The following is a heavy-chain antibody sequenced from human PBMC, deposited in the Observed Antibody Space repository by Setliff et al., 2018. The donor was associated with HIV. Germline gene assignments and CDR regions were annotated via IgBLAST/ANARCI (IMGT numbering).Heavy chain of an antibody. V-gene: IGHV1-69*13. Sequence: SVKVSCKSSGGSFNTYAINWVRQAPGQGLEWMGGIISIFDKANYAQKFHGRLNITADDSTRTVYMELNSLGSGDTAVYYCARGGVRGYSYGEAFDIWGQGTLVTVSS. D-gene: IGHD5-18*01. J-gene: IGHJ3*02. CDR1: GGSFNTYA. CDR2: IISIFDKA. CDR3: ARGGVRGYSYGEAFDI.